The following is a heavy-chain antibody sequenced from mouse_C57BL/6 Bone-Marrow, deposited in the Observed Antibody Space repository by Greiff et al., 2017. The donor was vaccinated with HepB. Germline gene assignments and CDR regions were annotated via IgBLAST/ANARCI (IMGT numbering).Heavy chain of an antibody. CDR3: AREGGFAY. Sequence: EVKLMESGGGLVKPGGSLKLSCAASGFTFSSYAMSWVRQTPEKRLEWVATISDGSSYTYYPDNVKGRFTISRDNAKNNLYLQMSHLKSEDTAMYYCAREGGFAYWGQGTLVTVSA. J-gene: IGHJ3*01. V-gene: IGHV5-4*01. CDR1: GFTFSSYA. CDR2: ISDGSSYT.